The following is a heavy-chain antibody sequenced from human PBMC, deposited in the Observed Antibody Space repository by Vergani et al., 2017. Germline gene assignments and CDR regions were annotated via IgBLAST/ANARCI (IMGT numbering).Heavy chain of an antibody. CDR2: INPSGGHT. V-gene: IGHV1-46*03. D-gene: IGHD3-9*01. Sequence: QVQLVQSGTELKEPGSSVKVSCKASEGIFSGYSITWVRQAPGQGLEWMGIINPSGGHTNYAQKFQGRVTMTRDTSTSTVYMELSSLRSEDTAIYYCARGDYGILTGYRYWGQGTLVTVSA. CDR1: EGIFSGYS. J-gene: IGHJ4*02. CDR3: ARGDYGILTGYRY.